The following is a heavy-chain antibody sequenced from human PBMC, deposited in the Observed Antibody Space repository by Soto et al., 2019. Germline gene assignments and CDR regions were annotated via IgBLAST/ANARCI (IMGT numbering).Heavy chain of an antibody. CDR2: IYHSGST. V-gene: IGHV4-4*02. Sequence: SETLSLTCAVSGGSISSSNWWSWVRQPPGKGLEWIGEIYHSGSTNYSPSLKSRVTISVDKSKNQFSLKLSSVAAADTAVYYCASQKGKGKQWLEADAFDIWGQGKMVTVS. J-gene: IGHJ3*02. D-gene: IGHD6-19*01. CDR1: GGSISSSNW. CDR3: ASQKGKGKQWLEADAFDI.